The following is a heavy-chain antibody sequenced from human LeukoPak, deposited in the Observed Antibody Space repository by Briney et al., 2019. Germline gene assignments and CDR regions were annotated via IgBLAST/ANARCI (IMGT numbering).Heavy chain of an antibody. Sequence: GGSLRLSCAASGFTFDDYGMRWVRHAPGKGVEGVCGINWNGGSTSYADSVKGRFTISRDNAKNSLYLQMNSLRAEDTALYHCARALDSSGLYYFDYWGQGTLVTVSS. D-gene: IGHD3-22*01. CDR2: INWNGGST. J-gene: IGHJ4*02. V-gene: IGHV3-20*01. CDR1: GFTFDDYG. CDR3: ARALDSSGLYYFDY.